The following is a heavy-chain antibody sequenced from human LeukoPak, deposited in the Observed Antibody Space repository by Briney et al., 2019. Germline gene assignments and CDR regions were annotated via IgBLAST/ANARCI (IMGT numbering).Heavy chain of an antibody. V-gene: IGHV4-59*01. CDR1: GGSISSYY. CDR2: IYYSGST. Sequence: SETLSLTCTVSGGSISSYYWSWIRQPPGKGLEWIGYIYYSGSTNYNPSLKSRVTISVDTSKYQFSLKLSSVTAADTAVYYCARVSGYSYGNSYYYYYGMDVWGQGTTVTVSS. J-gene: IGHJ6*02. D-gene: IGHD5-18*01. CDR3: ARVSGYSYGNSYYYYYGMDV.